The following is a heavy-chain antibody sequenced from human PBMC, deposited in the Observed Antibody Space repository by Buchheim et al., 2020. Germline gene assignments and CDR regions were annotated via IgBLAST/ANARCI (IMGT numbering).Heavy chain of an antibody. J-gene: IGHJ4*02. Sequence: EVQLLESGGGLVQPGGSLRLSCAASGFTFSSYAVSWVRQAPGKGLEWGSGISGSGGSTYYADSVKGRFTISRDNSKNTLYLQMNSLRAEDTAVYYCAKPNPRSKLSSGWYNYWGQGTL. CDR1: GFTFSSYA. D-gene: IGHD6-19*01. CDR3: AKPNPRSKLSSGWYNY. CDR2: ISGSGGST. V-gene: IGHV3-23*01.